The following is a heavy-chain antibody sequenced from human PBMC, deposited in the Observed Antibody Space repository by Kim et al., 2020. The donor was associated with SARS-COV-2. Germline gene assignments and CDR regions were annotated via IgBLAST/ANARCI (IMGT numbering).Heavy chain of an antibody. Sequence: SVKVSCKASGGTFSSYAISWVRQAPGQGLEWMGGIIPIFGTANYAQKFQGRVTITADESTSTAYMELSSLRSEDTAVYYCAEGLGGYSYGRTGQKGHDYWGQGTLVTVSS. CDR1: GGTFSSYA. V-gene: IGHV1-69*13. J-gene: IGHJ4*02. D-gene: IGHD5-18*01. CDR3: AEGLGGYSYGRTGQKGHDY. CDR2: IIPIFGTA.